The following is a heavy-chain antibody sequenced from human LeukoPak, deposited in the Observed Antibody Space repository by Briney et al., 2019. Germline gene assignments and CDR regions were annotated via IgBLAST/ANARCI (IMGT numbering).Heavy chain of an antibody. Sequence: GGSLRLSCAASGFTVSSNYMSWVRKAPGKGLEWVSVIYSGGSTYYADSVKGRFTISRDNSKNTLYLQMNSLRAEDTAVYYCARGQSSSFGVFDPWGQGTLVTVSS. V-gene: IGHV3-53*01. CDR3: ARGQSSSFGVFDP. CDR2: IYSGGST. J-gene: IGHJ5*02. D-gene: IGHD6-6*01. CDR1: GFTVSSNY.